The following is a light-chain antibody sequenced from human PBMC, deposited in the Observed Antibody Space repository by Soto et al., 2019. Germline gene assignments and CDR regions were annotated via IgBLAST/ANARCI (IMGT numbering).Light chain of an antibody. CDR3: QQFNSSPFT. J-gene: IGKJ3*01. CDR2: AAS. V-gene: IGKV1-9*01. Sequence: DIQLTQSPSFLSASIGDRVTITCRASQGISNYLAWYQQKPGKAPKLLIFAASTLQSGVPSRFSGSGSGTEFTLTISSLQPEDFATYWCQQFNSSPFTFGPGTKVDIK. CDR1: QGISNY.